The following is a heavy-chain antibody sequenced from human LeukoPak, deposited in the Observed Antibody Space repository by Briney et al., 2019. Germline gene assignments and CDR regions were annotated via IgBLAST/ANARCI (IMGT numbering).Heavy chain of an antibody. CDR1: GYTFTSYY. D-gene: IGHD4-23*01. CDR2: INPSGGST. Sequence: GASVKVSCKASGYTFTSYYMHWVRQAPGQGLEWMGIINPSGGSTSYAQKFQGRVTMTRDTSTSTAYMELRSLRSDDTAVYYCARGVPRGGNAYYYYYYMDVWGKGTTVTVSS. V-gene: IGHV1-46*01. CDR3: ARGVPRGGNAYYYYYYMDV. J-gene: IGHJ6*03.